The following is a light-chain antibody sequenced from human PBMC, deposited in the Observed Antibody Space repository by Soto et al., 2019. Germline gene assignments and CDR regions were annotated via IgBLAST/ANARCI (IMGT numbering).Light chain of an antibody. V-gene: IGKV1-39*01. CDR3: QQNYRATPWT. Sequence: DIQVIQSPSSLSASVGDRLTISCRASQNIENYLNWYRHKPGKAPELLILSASIVQSGVPSRFSGAGFGTDFTLNISSLQPDDFATYYCQQNYRATPWTFGQGTKVDIK. CDR1: QNIENY. CDR2: SAS. J-gene: IGKJ1*01.